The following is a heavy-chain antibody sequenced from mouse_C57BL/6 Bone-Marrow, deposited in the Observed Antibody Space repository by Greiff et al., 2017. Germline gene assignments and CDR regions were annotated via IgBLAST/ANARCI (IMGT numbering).Heavy chain of an antibody. J-gene: IGHJ3*01. D-gene: IGHD1-1*01. CDR1: GYTFTSYT. CDR3: GRGYYYGSVFAY. V-gene: IGHV1-4*01. CDR2: INPSGGYT. Sequence: VKLMESGAELARPGASVKMSCKASGYTFTSYTMHWVKQRPGQGLEWIGYINPSGGYTKYNQKFKDKATLTADKSSSTAYMQLSSLTSEDYAVYCYGRGYYYGSVFAYWGQGTLVTVSA.